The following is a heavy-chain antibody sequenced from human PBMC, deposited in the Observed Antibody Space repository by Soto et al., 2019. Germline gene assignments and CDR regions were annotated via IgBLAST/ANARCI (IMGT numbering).Heavy chain of an antibody. CDR1: GFTFSSYC. V-gene: IGHV3-7*01. D-gene: IGHD2-15*01. CDR2: INQDGSEK. CDR3: ARDSPYCSGGSCYLGYEHWSYYYYGMDV. J-gene: IGHJ6*02. Sequence: XGSLRLASAAAGFTFSSYCMGWVRQAPGKGLDWVANINQDGSEKYYVDSVKGRFTISRDNAKNSLYLQMNSLRAEDTAVYYCARDSPYCSGGSCYLGYEHWSYYYYGMDVWGQGTTVTVSS.